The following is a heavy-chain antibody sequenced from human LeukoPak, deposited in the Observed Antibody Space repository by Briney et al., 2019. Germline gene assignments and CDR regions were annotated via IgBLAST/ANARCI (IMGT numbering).Heavy chain of an antibody. CDR1: GVSISGSSYY. J-gene: IGHJ4*02. V-gene: IGHV4-39*01. CDR3: TRHYSGGFDY. Sequence: PSETLSLTCTVSGVSISGSSYYWGWIRQPSGKGLEWIGSIYYSGTTYYNPSLKSRVTMSVDTSKNQFSLKLSSVTAADTAVYYCTRHYSGGFDYWGQGTLVAVSS. CDR2: IYYSGTT. D-gene: IGHD3-10*01.